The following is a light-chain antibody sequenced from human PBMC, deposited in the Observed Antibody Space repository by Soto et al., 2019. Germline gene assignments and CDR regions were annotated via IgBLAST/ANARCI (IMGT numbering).Light chain of an antibody. CDR3: CSYTTGSTPGYL. Sequence: QSVLTQPASVSGSPGQSITISCTGTSSDVGGYNYVSWYQQHPGKASQLMIYDVSNRPSGVSTRFAGSKSGNTASLTISGLQAEDEADYYCCSYTTGSTPGYLFGTGTKVTVL. J-gene: IGLJ1*01. CDR1: SSDVGGYNY. CDR2: DVS. V-gene: IGLV2-14*03.